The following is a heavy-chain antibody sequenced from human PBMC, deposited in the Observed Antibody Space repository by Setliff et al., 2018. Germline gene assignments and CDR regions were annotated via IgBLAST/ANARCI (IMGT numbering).Heavy chain of an antibody. V-gene: IGHV4-61*02. CDR3: AVDHVANIAESGYGYTRIDP. D-gene: IGHD6-19*01. Sequence: SETLSLTCTVSGGSITDENSWWAWIRQPAGKRPEWLGLIYIRGGTDYNPSLKSRVTISLDTSRNQFSLNPTSVTAADTAVYYCAVDHVANIAESGYGYTRIDPWGQGIPVTVSS. CDR1: GGSITDENSW. J-gene: IGHJ5*02. CDR2: IYIRGGT.